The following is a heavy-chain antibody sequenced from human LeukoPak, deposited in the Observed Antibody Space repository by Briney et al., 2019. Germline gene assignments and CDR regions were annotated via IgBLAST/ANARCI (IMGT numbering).Heavy chain of an antibody. CDR1: GFTFRRFW. V-gene: IGHV3-7*04. D-gene: IGHD5-12*01. J-gene: IGHJ4*01. CDR2: IKKDGSEK. Sequence: GSPRLSCAASGFTFRRFWMSWVPQAPRKGLEWVANIKKDGSEKYYVDSVKGRSTIPRDNAKNSLYLQMNSLRAEDTAVFYCARDGTYTDYDPDFDSWGQGSLVTVSS. CDR3: ARDGTYTDYDPDFDS.